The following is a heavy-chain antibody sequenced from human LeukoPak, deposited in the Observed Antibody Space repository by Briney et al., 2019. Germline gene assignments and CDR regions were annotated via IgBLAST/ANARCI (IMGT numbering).Heavy chain of an antibody. V-gene: IGHV3-23*01. J-gene: IGHJ6*02. CDR1: GFTFSSYA. CDR2: ISGSGGST. CDR3: AKDDPRTTHYDILTGYYYGMDV. D-gene: IGHD3-9*01. Sequence: GRSLRLSCAASGFTFSSYAMSWVRQAPGKGLEWVSAISGSGGSTYYADSVKGRFTISRDNSKNTLYLQMNNLRAEDTAVYYCAKDDPRTTHYDILTGYYYGMDVWGQGTTVTVSS.